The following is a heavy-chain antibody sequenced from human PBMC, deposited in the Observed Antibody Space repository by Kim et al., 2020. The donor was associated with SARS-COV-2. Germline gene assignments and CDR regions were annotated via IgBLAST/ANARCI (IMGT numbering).Heavy chain of an antibody. D-gene: IGHD4-17*01. V-gene: IGHV3-7*03. Sequence: GGSLRLSCAASGFTFSSYWMSWVRQAPGKGLEWVANIKQDGSEKYYVDSVKGRFTISRDNAKNSMYLQMNSLRAEDTAVYYCARDAYGDYFYGMDVWGQGTTVTVSS. J-gene: IGHJ6*02. CDR1: GFTFSSYW. CDR2: IKQDGSEK. CDR3: ARDAYGDYFYGMDV.